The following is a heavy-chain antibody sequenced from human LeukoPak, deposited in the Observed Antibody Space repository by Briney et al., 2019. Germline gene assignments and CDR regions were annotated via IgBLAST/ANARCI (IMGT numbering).Heavy chain of an antibody. D-gene: IGHD6-13*01. CDR1: GFAFSTYA. Sequence: GGSLRLSCAASGFAFSTYAMSWVRQAPGKGLEWVSALSGNGYKTYYADSVKGRFTVSRDNSKNTLYLRMNSLRAEDSALYYCARDRSYAFAIWGQGTMVTVSS. CDR2: LSGNGYKT. V-gene: IGHV3-23*01. J-gene: IGHJ3*02. CDR3: ARDRSYAFAI.